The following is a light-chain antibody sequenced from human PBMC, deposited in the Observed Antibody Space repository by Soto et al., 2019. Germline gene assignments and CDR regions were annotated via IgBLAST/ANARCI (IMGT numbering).Light chain of an antibody. CDR3: QQYGSSRWT. V-gene: IGKV3-20*01. J-gene: IGKJ1*01. CDR2: GAS. CDR1: QSVSTTY. Sequence: EIVLTQSPGTLSLSPGERATLSCRASQSVSTTYLAWYQQKPGQAPRLLIYGASSSATGIPDRFSGSGSGTDFTLTISRLEPEDFAVYYCQQYGSSRWTFGQGTKV.